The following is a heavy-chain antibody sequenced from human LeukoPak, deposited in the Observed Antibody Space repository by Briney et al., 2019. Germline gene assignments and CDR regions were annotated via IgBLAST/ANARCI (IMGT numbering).Heavy chain of an antibody. Sequence: GGSLRLSCAASGFTFSTFAMIWVRQPPGKGLEWVANVKPDESEKYYGDSVKGRFTISRDNAKNSLYLQMHSLRVDDTAVYYCVTHEVTVITRSTFDYWGQGTLLTVSS. J-gene: IGHJ4*02. V-gene: IGHV3-7*01. CDR1: GFTFSTFA. CDR3: VTHEVTVITRSTFDY. CDR2: VKPDESEK. D-gene: IGHD4-23*01.